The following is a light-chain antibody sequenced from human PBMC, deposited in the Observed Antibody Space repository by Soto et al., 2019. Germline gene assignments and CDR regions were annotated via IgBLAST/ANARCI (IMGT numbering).Light chain of an antibody. CDR1: HSVSSN. J-gene: IGKJ1*01. CDR2: GAS. Sequence: EIVMTQSPATLSVSAGEIATLSCRASHSVSSNLAWYQQKPGQAPRLLIYGASTRATGIPARFSGSGSGTEFTLTISSLQSEDFAVYYCQQYNNWPRGTFGQGTKVDIK. CDR3: QQYNNWPRGT. V-gene: IGKV3-15*01.